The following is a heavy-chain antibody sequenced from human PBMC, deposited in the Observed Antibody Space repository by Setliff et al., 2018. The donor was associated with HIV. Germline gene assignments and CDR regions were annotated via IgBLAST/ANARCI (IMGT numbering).Heavy chain of an antibody. CDR3: AIDVIGGWLRPMPDF. J-gene: IGHJ4*02. V-gene: IGHV1-18*01. D-gene: IGHD5-12*01. Sequence: ASVKVSCKSFGDTLTTYGINWVRQAPGQGLEWLGWISAYSGNTNYAQNIQGRVTMTTDTSTSTAYMELSGLRSEDTAVYYFAIDVIGGWLRPMPDFWGPGTQVTVSS. CDR2: ISAYSGNT. CDR1: GDTLTTYG.